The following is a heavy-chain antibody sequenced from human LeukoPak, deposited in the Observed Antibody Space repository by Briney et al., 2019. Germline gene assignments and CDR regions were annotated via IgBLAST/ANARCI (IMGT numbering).Heavy chain of an antibody. CDR3: ARVGWVVAAGYYYYMDV. CDR2: IYYSGST. Sequence: SETLSLTCTVSDGSISSYYWSWIRQPPGKGLEWIGYIYYSGSTNYNPSLKSRVTISVDTSRNQFSLKLSSVTAADTAVYYCARVGWVVAAGYYYYMDVWGKGTPVTVSS. CDR1: DGSISSYY. D-gene: IGHD5-12*01. J-gene: IGHJ6*03. V-gene: IGHV4-59*01.